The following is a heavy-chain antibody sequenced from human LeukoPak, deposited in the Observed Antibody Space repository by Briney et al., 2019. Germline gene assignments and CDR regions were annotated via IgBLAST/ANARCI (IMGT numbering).Heavy chain of an antibody. J-gene: IGHJ6*02. Sequence: PGGSLRLSCAASGFTVSSNYMSWVRQAPGKGLEWVSVIYSGGSTYYADSVKGRFTISRDNSKNTLYLQMNSLRAEDTAVYYCARSKHCSGGSCYRPPYYYYGMDVWGQGTTVTVSS. D-gene: IGHD2-15*01. CDR3: ARSKHCSGGSCYRPPYYYYGMDV. CDR1: GFTVSSNY. CDR2: IYSGGST. V-gene: IGHV3-53*01.